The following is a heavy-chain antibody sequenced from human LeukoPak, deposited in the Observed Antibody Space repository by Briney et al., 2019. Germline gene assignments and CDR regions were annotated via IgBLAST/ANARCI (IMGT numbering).Heavy chain of an antibody. Sequence: SGGSLRLSCAASGFTFSSYAMSWVRQAPGKGLEWVSAISGSGGSTHYADSVKGRFTISRDNSKNTLYLQMNSLRAEDTAVYYCARGGYSYGFDYWGQGTLVTVSS. V-gene: IGHV3-23*01. D-gene: IGHD5-18*01. CDR1: GFTFSSYA. CDR3: ARGGYSYGFDY. J-gene: IGHJ4*02. CDR2: ISGSGGST.